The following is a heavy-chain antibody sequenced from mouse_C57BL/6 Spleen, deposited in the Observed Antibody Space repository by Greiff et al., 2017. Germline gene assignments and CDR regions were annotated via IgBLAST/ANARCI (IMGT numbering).Heavy chain of an antibody. CDR2: IDPEDGET. Sequence: VQLKQSGAELVKPGASVKLSCTASGFNIKDYYMHWVKQRTEQGLEWIGRIDPEDGETKYAPKFQGKATITADTSSNTAYLQLSSLTSEDTAVYYCARRDYGSSYDWYFDVCGTGTTVTVSS. CDR3: ARRDYGSSYDWYFDV. CDR1: GFNIKDYY. J-gene: IGHJ1*03. V-gene: IGHV14-2*01. D-gene: IGHD1-1*01.